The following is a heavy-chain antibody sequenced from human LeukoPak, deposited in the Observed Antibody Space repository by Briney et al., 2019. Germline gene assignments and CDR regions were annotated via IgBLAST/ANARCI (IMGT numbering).Heavy chain of an antibody. D-gene: IGHD3-22*01. CDR1: GYTFTSYY. CDR3: AREGLGLRDSSGYHFDV. Sequence: ASVKVSCKASGYTFTSYYIHWVRQAPGQGLEWMGIINPSGGSTSYAQKFQDRLTVTRDTSTSTVYMELSSLRSEDTAVYYCAREGLGLRDSSGYHFDVWGQGTLVTVSS. J-gene: IGHJ4*02. CDR2: INPSGGST. V-gene: IGHV1-46*01.